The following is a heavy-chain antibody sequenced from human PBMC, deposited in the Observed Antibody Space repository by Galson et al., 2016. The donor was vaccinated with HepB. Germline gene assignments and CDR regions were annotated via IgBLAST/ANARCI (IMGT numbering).Heavy chain of an antibody. V-gene: IGHV3-21*01. D-gene: IGHD3-10*01. CDR2: ISSGGSST. J-gene: IGHJ6*02. Sequence: SLRLSCAASGFTFSSYFINWFRQAPGKGLEWVSSISSGGSSTYYADSVKSRFTISRDNAKNSLYLQMNSLRAEDTAVYYCARGLYGSGSHYYYYGMEFWGQGTTVTVSS. CDR1: GFTFSSYF. CDR3: ARGLYGSGSHYYYYGMEF.